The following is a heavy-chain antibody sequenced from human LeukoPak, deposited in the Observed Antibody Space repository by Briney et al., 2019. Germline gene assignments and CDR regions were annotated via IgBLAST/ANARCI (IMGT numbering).Heavy chain of an antibody. V-gene: IGHV4-38-2*02. CDR2: IYYSGST. J-gene: IGHJ4*02. CDR1: GYSISSGYF. Sequence: SETLSLTCTVSGYSISSGYFWGWIRQPPGKGLEWIGSIYYSGSTYYNPSLKSRVTISVDTSKNQFSLKLSSVTAADTAVYYCASCRGDYFDYWGQGTLVTVSS. D-gene: IGHD3-10*01. CDR3: ASCRGDYFDY.